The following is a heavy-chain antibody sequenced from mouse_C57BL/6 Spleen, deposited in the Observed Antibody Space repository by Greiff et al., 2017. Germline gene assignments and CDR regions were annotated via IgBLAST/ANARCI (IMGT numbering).Heavy chain of an antibody. Sequence: QVQLQQSGPELVKPGASVKISCKASGYAFSSSWMNWVQQRPGKGLEWIGRIYPGDGDTNYNGKFKGKATLTADKSSSTAYMQLSSLTSEDSAVYFCARDEGWLLRFAYWGQGTLVTVSA. CDR2: IYPGDGDT. V-gene: IGHV1-82*01. CDR3: ARDEGWLLRFAY. D-gene: IGHD2-3*01. CDR1: GYAFSSSW. J-gene: IGHJ3*01.